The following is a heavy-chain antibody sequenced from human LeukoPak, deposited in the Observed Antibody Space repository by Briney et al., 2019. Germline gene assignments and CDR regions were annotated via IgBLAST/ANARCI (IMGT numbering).Heavy chain of an antibody. CDR1: GFTFSSYD. CDR3: ARNAILGVAPSIGDVSVSAF. Sequence: GGSLRLSCAASGFTFSSYDMHWGRHATGKGLEWVSSIGTAGDTYYPGSVKGRFTISRENAKNSLYLQMNSLRAGDTAVYYCARNAILGVAPSIGDVSVSAFWGQGAMVTVSS. V-gene: IGHV3-13*01. D-gene: IGHD3-3*01. CDR2: IGTAGDT. J-gene: IGHJ3*01.